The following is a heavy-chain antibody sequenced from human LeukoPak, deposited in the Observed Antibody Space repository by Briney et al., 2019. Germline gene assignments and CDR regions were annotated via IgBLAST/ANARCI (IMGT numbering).Heavy chain of an antibody. CDR3: AKSRDRNYYYYYMDV. CDR1: GFTFSSYG. D-gene: IGHD6-13*01. V-gene: IGHV3-33*06. J-gene: IGHJ6*03. CDR2: IWYDGSNK. Sequence: GRSLRLSCAASGFTFSSYGMHWVRQAPGKGLEWVAVIWYDGSNKYYADSVKGRFTISRDNSKNTLYLQMNSLRAEDTAVYCCAKSRDRNYYYYYMDVWGKGTTVTVSS.